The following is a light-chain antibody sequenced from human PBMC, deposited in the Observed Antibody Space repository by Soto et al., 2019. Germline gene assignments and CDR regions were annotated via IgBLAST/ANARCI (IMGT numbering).Light chain of an antibody. CDR2: GAS. V-gene: IGKV3-20*01. Sequence: EIVFTQSPRTLTLTPAYMATLDCRASQCASSSNLAWYQQKRGQSSRLLIYGASSMGTGIPDRFSGSGSGPDFTLTISSLQPEDFAVYFCQQDFNLPWTFGQGTKWIS. J-gene: IGKJ1*01. CDR1: QCASSSN. CDR3: QQDFNLPWT.